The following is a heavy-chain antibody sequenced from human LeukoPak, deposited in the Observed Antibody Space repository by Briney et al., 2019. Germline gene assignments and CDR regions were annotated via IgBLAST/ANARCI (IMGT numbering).Heavy chain of an antibody. CDR2: MSYDGFNK. J-gene: IGHJ4*02. Sequence: GGSLRLSCAAAGFTFSSYAMHWVRQSLGKGLEWVAVMSYDGFNKYYADSVKGRFTISRDNSKNTLYLQMNSLRAEDTAVYYCAKTKGYSYGYYFDYWGQGTLVTVSS. CDR3: AKTKGYSYGYYFDY. V-gene: IGHV3-30*18. CDR1: GFTFSSYA. D-gene: IGHD5-18*01.